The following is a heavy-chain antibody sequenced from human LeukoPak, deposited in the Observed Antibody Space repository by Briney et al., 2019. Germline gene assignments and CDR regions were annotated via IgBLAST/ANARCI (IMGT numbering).Heavy chain of an antibody. V-gene: IGHV4-59*01. CDR1: GGSISSYY. J-gene: IGHJ3*02. CDR2: LYNSGST. Sequence: PSETLSLTCTVSGGSISSYYWNWMRQPPGKGLEWIGYLYNSGSTNYNPSLKSRLTISVDMSKNQLSLKLSSVTAADTAVYYCARGVTSPLDAFDIWGQGTTATVSS. D-gene: IGHD1-26*01. CDR3: ARGVTSPLDAFDI.